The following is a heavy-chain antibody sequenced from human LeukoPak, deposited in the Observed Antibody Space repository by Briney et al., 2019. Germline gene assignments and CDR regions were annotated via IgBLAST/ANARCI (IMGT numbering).Heavy chain of an antibody. CDR3: VRLGITGTGRCDP. Sequence: PSETLSLTCAVSGGSISSRNHYWGWIRHPPGKGLEWIGSIYYTGSSYYNPSLKSRVTLSLDTSKNQFSLSLKSVTAADTAVYYCVRLGITGTGRCDPWGQGILVTVSS. CDR1: GGSISSRNHY. CDR2: IYYTGSS. J-gene: IGHJ5*02. V-gene: IGHV4-39*07. D-gene: IGHD1-7*01.